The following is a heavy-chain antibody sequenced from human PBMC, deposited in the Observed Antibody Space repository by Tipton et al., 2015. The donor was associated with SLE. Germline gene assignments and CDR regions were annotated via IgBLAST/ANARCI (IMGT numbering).Heavy chain of an antibody. J-gene: IGHJ4*02. Sequence: LSLTCTVSGGSISSSSYYWGLIRQPPGKGLEWIGSIYYSGSTYYNPSLKSRVTISVDTSKNQFSLKLSSVTAADTAVYYCARASGMVLGYWGQGTLVTVSS. V-gene: IGHV4-39*07. CDR1: GGSISSSSYY. D-gene: IGHD2-8*01. CDR2: IYYSGST. CDR3: ARASGMVLGY.